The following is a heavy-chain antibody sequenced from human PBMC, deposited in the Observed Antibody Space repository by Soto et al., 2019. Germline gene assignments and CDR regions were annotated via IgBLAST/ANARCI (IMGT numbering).Heavy chain of an antibody. J-gene: IGHJ6*02. CDR1: GYSFTSYW. CDR3: ARLDYGSGSYRYYYYGMDV. Sequence: EVQLVQSGAEVKKPGESLRISCKGSGYSFTSYWISWVRQMPGKGLEWMGRIDPSDSYTNYSPSFQGHVTISADKSISTAYLQWSSLQASDTAIYYCARLDYGSGSYRYYYYGMDVWGQGTTVTVSS. V-gene: IGHV5-10-1*03. CDR2: IDPSDSYT. D-gene: IGHD3-10*01.